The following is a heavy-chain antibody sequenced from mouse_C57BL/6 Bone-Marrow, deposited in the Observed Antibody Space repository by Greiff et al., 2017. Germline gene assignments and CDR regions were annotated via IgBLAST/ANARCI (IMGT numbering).Heavy chain of an antibody. J-gene: IGHJ2*01. CDR3: ERYDGNYLSFFDY. CDR2: IDPSDRYP. Sequence: QVQLQQPGAELVKPGASVKLSCKASGYTFTSYWIQWVKQRPGQGLEWIGEIDPSDRYPNYNQKFKGKATLTVDTSSSTAYMKLSSLTSEDSAVYSCERYDGNYLSFFDYWGQGTTLTVSS. D-gene: IGHD2-1*01. CDR1: GYTFTSYW. V-gene: IGHV1-50*01.